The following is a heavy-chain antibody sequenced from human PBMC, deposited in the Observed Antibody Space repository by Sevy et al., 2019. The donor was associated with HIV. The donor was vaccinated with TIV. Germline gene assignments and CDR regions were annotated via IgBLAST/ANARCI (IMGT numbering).Heavy chain of an antibody. CDR1: GYTFTSNY. CDR2: INPSGVSA. J-gene: IGHJ6*02. CDR3: ARDRAAAGKKYYYYGMDV. Sequence: ALVKVSCKASGYTFTSNYMHWVRQAPGQGLEWMGIINPSGVSASYAQKFQGRVTVTRDTSTSTVYMELSSLRSEDTAVYYCARDRAAAGKKYYYYGMDVWGQGTTVTVSS. D-gene: IGHD6-13*01. V-gene: IGHV1-46*01.